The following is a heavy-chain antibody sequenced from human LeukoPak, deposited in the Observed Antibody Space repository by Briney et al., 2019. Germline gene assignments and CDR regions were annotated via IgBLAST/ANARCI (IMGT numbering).Heavy chain of an antibody. Sequence: PSETLSLTCAVYGGSFSGYYWSWIRQPPGKGLEWIGEINHSGSTNYNPSLESRVTISVDTSKNQFSLKLSSVTAADTVVYYCASAPRYLSDYWGQGTLVTVSS. V-gene: IGHV4-34*01. CDR3: ASAPRYLSDY. D-gene: IGHD2/OR15-2a*01. J-gene: IGHJ4*02. CDR1: GGSFSGYY. CDR2: INHSGST.